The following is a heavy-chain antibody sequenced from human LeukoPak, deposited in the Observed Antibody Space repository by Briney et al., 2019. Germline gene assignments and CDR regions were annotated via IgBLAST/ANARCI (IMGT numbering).Heavy chain of an antibody. CDR2: ISGSGGST. D-gene: IGHD2-15*01. Sequence: GGSLRLSCAASGFTFSSYAMSWVRQAPGKGLEWVSAISGSGGSTYYADSVKGLFTISRDNSKNTVYLQMNSLRAEDTAVYYCAKPPGYCSGGSCYLASWGQGTLVTVSS. CDR3: AKPPGYCSGGSCYLAS. J-gene: IGHJ4*02. CDR1: GFTFSSYA. V-gene: IGHV3-23*01.